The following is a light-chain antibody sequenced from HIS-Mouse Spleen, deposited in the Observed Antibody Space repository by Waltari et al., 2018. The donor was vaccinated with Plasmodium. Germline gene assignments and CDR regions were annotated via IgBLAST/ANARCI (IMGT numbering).Light chain of an antibody. Sequence: QSALTQPPSASGSPGPSVTISCTGTSSDVGGYNYVSWYQQHPAKAPKLMIYDVSKRPSGVPDRFSGSKSGNTASLTVSGLQAEDEADYYCSSYAGSNNLVFGGGTKLTVL. CDR1: SSDVGGYNY. CDR3: SSYAGSNNLV. J-gene: IGLJ2*01. V-gene: IGLV2-8*01. CDR2: DVS.